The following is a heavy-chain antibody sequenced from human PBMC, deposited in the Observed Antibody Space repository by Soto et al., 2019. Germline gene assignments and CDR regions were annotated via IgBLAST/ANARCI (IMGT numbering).Heavy chain of an antibody. CDR3: ARSIVVVTALDY. V-gene: IGHV1-3*01. Sequence: GASVKVSCKTSGGTFSNDIITWVRQAPGQRLEWMERINARNDNTKYSQKFQGRVTITRDTSTSTAYMELSSLRSEDTAVYYCARSIVVVTALDYWGQGTLVTVSS. CDR2: INARNDNT. D-gene: IGHD2-21*02. J-gene: IGHJ4*02. CDR1: GGTFSNDI.